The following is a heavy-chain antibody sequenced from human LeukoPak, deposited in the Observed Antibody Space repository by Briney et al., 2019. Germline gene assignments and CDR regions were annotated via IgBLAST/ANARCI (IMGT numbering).Heavy chain of an antibody. CDR2: ISANGDTT. D-gene: IGHD6-25*01. J-gene: IGHJ4*02. Sequence: GGSLRLSCAASGFTFSSYAMSWVRQAPGKGLEGVSGISANGDTTKYADSLKGRFTISRDNAKNTVLLQMNSLRADDTAVYYCAKEGRIAAATGDYFDYWGQGTLVTVSS. CDR1: GFTFSSYA. V-gene: IGHV3-23*01. CDR3: AKEGRIAAATGDYFDY.